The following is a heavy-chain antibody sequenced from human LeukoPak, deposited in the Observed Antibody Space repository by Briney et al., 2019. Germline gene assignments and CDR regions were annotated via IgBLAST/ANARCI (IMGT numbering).Heavy chain of an antibody. V-gene: IGHV3-7*01. Sequence: GGSLRLSCVASRFTFSNYWMSWVRQAPGKGLEWVANINQDGSKKVYADSMKGRFTISRDNAKESLYLQLNSLRADDTAVYYCAKWGPHCIGDYCPALDSWGQGTLVTVPS. CDR2: INQDGSKK. D-gene: IGHD2-21*02. CDR1: RFTFSNYW. CDR3: AKWGPHCIGDYCPALDS. J-gene: IGHJ4*02.